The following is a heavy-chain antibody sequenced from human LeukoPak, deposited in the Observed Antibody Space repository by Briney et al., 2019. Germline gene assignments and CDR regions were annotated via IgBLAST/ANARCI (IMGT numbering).Heavy chain of an antibody. V-gene: IGHV1-69*01. CDR1: GGTFSSYA. Sequence: SVKVSCKASGGTFSSYAISWVRQAPGQGLEWMGGIIPIFGTANYAQKFQGRVTITADESTSTAYMELSSLRSEDTAVYYCAGEMGIVGATGAFDIWGQGTMVTVSS. CDR2: IIPIFGTA. J-gene: IGHJ3*02. D-gene: IGHD1-26*01. CDR3: AGEMGIVGATGAFDI.